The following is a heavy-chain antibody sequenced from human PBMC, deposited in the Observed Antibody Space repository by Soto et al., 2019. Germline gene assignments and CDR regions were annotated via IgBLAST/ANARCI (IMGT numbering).Heavy chain of an antibody. CDR2: IIPIFGTA. V-gene: IGHV1-69*06. D-gene: IGHD3-3*01. J-gene: IGHJ3*02. CDR1: GGTFSSYA. CDR3: AREGRDYDFWSGNDAFDI. Sequence: QVQLVQSGAEVKKPGSSVKVSCKASGGTFSSYAISWVRQAPGQGLEWMGGIIPIFGTANYAQKFQGRVTITADKSTSTAYRELSSLRSEDTAVYYCAREGRDYDFWSGNDAFDIWGQGTMVTVSS.